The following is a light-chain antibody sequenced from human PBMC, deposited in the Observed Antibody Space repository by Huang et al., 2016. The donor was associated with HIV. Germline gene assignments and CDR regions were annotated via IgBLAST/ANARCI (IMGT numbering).Light chain of an antibody. V-gene: IGKV1-9*01. CDR2: AAS. J-gene: IGKJ4*01. CDR3: QQLNGYPLT. CDR1: QGISSY. Sequence: IQLTQSPSSLSASVGDRVTISCLASQGISSYLAWYQQKPGKAPKLLIYAASTLQSGVPSRFSGSGSGTDFTLTITSLKPEDFATYYCQQLNGYPLTFGGGTKVEIK.